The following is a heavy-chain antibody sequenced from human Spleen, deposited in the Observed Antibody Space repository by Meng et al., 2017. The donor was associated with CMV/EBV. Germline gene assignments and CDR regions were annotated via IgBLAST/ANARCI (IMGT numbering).Heavy chain of an antibody. CDR1: FSVSSYP. D-gene: IGHD3-3*01. J-gene: IGHJ3*02. V-gene: IGHV3-23*01. CDR3: AKDLAIFGVVPGAFHI. CDR2: ISGSGGGT. Sequence: FSVSSYPMSWVRQSPGKGLQWVSGISGSGGGTYYADSVKGRFTVSRDNSKNTIYLQMNSLRGEDTAIYYCAKDLAIFGVVPGAFHIWGQGTMVTVSS.